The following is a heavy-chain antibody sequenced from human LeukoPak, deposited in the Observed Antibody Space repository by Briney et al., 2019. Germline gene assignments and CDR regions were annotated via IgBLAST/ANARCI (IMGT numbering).Heavy chain of an antibody. J-gene: IGHJ4*02. V-gene: IGHV3-74*01. CDR3: VVGGSPGY. D-gene: IGHD2-15*01. Sequence: GGSLRLSCAASGLASSAYKMHWVRQAPRKGLVWVSRISTDGYTTDYADFVQGRFTASRDNTKNTWSLEMNSLRAEDTAVYYCVVGGSPGYWGQGTLVTVSS. CDR1: GLASSAYK. CDR2: ISTDGYTT.